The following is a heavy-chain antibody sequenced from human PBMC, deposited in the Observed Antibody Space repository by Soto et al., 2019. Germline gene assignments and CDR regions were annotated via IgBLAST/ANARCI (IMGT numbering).Heavy chain of an antibody. CDR1: GFSLSSSGEA. D-gene: IGHD3-16*01. V-gene: IGHV2-5*01. CDR2: IYWNGIE. J-gene: IGHJ4*02. Sequence: QITLKESGPALVKPTQTLTLTCTFSGFSLSSSGEAVGWIRQPPGKALEWLALIYWNGIERYSPSLKRRLTVFKDTFKNHVVLTLANVDPLDTATYDCAQGDPLDFHYWGQGTPVNVSP. CDR3: AQGDPLDFHY.